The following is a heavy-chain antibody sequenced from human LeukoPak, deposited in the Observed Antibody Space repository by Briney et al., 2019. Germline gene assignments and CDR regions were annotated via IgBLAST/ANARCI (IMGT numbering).Heavy chain of an antibody. J-gene: IGHJ4*02. CDR2: ISYDGSNK. D-gene: IGHD1-26*01. V-gene: IGHV3-30-3*02. CDR1: GFTFSSYA. Sequence: GRSLRLSCAASGFTFSSYAMHWVRQAPGKGLEWVAVISYDGSNKYYADSVKGRLTISRDNCKNTLYLQMNSLRAEDTAVYYCAKYSRGSYFRYYFDYWGQGTLVTVSS. CDR3: AKYSRGSYFRYYFDY.